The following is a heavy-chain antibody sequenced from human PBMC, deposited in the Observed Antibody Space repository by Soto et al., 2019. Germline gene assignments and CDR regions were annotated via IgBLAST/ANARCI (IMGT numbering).Heavy chain of an antibody. J-gene: IGHJ5*01. CDR1: GFTFTGYC. CDR2: INQDGSEK. V-gene: IGHV3-7*01. D-gene: IGHD1-20*01. Sequence: EVQLVESGGGLVRPGGSLRLSCAASGFTFTGYCMNWVRQAPGEGLEWVATINQDGSEKYYVDSVKGRFTISRDNVENSLYLPINSLSAVDTAVYNCTRGGFNPERYNWSDSWGQGTLVTLSS. CDR3: TRGGFNPERYNWSDS.